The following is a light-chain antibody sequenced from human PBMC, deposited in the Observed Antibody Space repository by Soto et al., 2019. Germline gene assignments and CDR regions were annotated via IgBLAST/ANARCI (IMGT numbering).Light chain of an antibody. CDR2: GAS. Sequence: EIVMTQSPATLSVSPGERATLSCRASQSVSSNLAWYQQKPGQAPRLLIYGASTRATGIPARFSGSRSGTEFTLTISSLQSEDFAVYYCQQYYNWPRTFGQGTKVEIK. V-gene: IGKV3-15*01. CDR3: QQYYNWPRT. CDR1: QSVSSN. J-gene: IGKJ1*01.